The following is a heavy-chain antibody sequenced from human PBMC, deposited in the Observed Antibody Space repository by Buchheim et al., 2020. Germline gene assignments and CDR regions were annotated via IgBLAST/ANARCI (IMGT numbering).Heavy chain of an antibody. CDR2: INTGNGNT. D-gene: IGHD4-11*01. CDR3: GNSRNYHYGLAV. V-gene: IGHV1-3*04. J-gene: IGHJ6*02. Sequence: QVQLVQSGAEVKKPGSSVKVSCKASGGTFSSYTISWVRQAPGQGLEWMGWINTGNGNTKYSQEFQARVTISWDTSANRVYMVLSNLRSEDTAVYYCGNSRNYHYGLAVWGQGTT. CDR1: GGTFSSYT.